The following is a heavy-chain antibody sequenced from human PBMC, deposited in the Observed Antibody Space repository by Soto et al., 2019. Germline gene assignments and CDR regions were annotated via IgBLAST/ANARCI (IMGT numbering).Heavy chain of an antibody. CDR3: ARGGSGADHTPYYFDY. J-gene: IGHJ4*02. V-gene: IGHV3-33*01. D-gene: IGHD3-10*01. Sequence: QVQLVESGGGVVQPGRSLRLSCAASGFTFSSYGMHWVRKAPGKGLEWVAVIWYDGSNKYYADSVKGRFTISRDNSKNTLYLQMNSLRAEDTAVYYCARGGSGADHTPYYFDYWGQGTLVTVSS. CDR2: IWYDGSNK. CDR1: GFTFSSYG.